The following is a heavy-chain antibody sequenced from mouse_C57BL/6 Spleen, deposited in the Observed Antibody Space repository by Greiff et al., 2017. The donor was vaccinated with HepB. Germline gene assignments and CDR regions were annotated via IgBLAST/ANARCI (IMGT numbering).Heavy chain of an antibody. CDR2: ISYDGSN. CDR1: GYSITSGYY. V-gene: IGHV3-6*01. Sequence: EVKLQESGPGLVKPSQSLSLTCSVTGYSITSGYYWNWIRQFPGNKLEWMGYISYDGSNNYNPSLKNRISITRDTSKNQFFLKLNSVTTEDTATYYCARGSYGSSFYWYFDVWGTGTTVTVSS. J-gene: IGHJ1*03. D-gene: IGHD1-1*01. CDR3: ARGSYGSSFYWYFDV.